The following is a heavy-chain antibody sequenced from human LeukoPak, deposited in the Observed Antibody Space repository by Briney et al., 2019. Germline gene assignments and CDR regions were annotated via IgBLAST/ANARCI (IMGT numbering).Heavy chain of an antibody. Sequence: SDTLSLTCTVSGGSISSYYWSWIRQPPGKGLEWIGCIYYSGSTNYNPSLKSRVTISVDTSKNQFSLKLSSVTAADTAVYYCARHVLRGYSYGPFDYWGQGTLVTVSS. CDR1: GGSISSYY. CDR2: IYYSGST. D-gene: IGHD5-18*01. J-gene: IGHJ4*02. CDR3: ARHVLRGYSYGPFDY. V-gene: IGHV4-59*08.